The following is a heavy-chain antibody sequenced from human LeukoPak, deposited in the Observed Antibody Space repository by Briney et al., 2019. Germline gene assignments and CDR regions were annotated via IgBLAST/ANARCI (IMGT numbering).Heavy chain of an antibody. CDR3: ARDVSAGGTNWFDP. CDR1: GYTFTGYY. Sequence: GASVKASCKASGYTFTGYYIHWVRQAPGQGLEWMGWINPNSGGPNYAQKFQGRVTMTRDTSISTAYMEMSRLRSDDTAVYYCARDVSAGGTNWFDPWGQGTLVTVSS. CDR2: INPNSGGP. J-gene: IGHJ5*02. V-gene: IGHV1-2*02. D-gene: IGHD3-16*01.